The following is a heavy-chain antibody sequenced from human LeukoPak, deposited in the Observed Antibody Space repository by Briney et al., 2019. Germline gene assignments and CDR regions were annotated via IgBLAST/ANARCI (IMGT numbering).Heavy chain of an antibody. Sequence: SETLSLTCTVSGGSISSSSYYWGWIRQPPEKGLEWIGSIYYSGSTYNNPSLKSRVTISVDTSKNQFSLKLSSVTAADTAVYYCATLAAAGTKNFDYWGQGTLVTVSS. D-gene: IGHD6-13*01. J-gene: IGHJ4*02. CDR2: IYYSGST. V-gene: IGHV4-39*01. CDR3: ATLAAAGTKNFDY. CDR1: GGSISSSSYY.